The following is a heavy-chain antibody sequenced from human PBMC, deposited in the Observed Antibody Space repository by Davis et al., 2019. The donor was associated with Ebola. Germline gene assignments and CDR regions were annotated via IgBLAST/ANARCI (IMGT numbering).Heavy chain of an antibody. CDR3: ARLQMTTVTKGYYYYRMDV. Sequence: SETLSLTCTVSGGSISSYYSSCIRQLPGKGLEWIGYTYYRGRTNYNPTLKSRVTISVDTSKNQFPLKLSSVTAAATGVYYCARLQMTTVTKGYYYYRMDVSGQGTTVTVTS. CDR1: GGSISSYY. J-gene: IGHJ6*02. D-gene: IGHD4-17*01. CDR2: TYYRGRT. V-gene: IGHV4-59*08.